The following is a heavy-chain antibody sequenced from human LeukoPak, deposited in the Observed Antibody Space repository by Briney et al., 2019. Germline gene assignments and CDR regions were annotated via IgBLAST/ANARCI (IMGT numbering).Heavy chain of an antibody. CDR2: TYYRYKWYN. Sequence: SQTLSLTCVVSGDSVSSKNGAWNWIRQSPSRGLEWLGRTYYRYKWYNDYPESMEGRMTISQDTSKNQYSLHLNSVTPNDTAVYYCARDFGTTGWHTFDYWGQGTLVTVSS. CDR1: GDSVSSKNGA. V-gene: IGHV6-1*01. D-gene: IGHD6-19*01. J-gene: IGHJ4*02. CDR3: ARDFGTTGWHTFDY.